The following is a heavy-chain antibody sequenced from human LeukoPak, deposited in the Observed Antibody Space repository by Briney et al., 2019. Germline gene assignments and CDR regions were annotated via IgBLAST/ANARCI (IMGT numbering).Heavy chain of an antibody. J-gene: IGHJ5*02. D-gene: IGHD6-19*01. Sequence: SETLSLTCTVSGGSISSSSYYWGWIRQPPGKGLEWIGSIYYSGSTNYNPSLKSRVTISVDTSKNQFSLKLSSVTAADTAVYHCATMKSGYRSGWSNWFDPWGQGTLVTVSS. CDR2: IYYSGST. CDR3: ATMKSGYRSGWSNWFDP. V-gene: IGHV4-39*07. CDR1: GGSISSSSYY.